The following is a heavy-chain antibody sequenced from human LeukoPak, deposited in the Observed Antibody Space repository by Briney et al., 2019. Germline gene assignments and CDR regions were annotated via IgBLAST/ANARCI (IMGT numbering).Heavy chain of an antibody. CDR2: IIPIFGTA. CDR1: GGTFSSYA. J-gene: IGHJ4*02. Sequence: SVKVSCKASGGTFSSYAISWVRQAPGQGLEWMGRIIPIFGTANYAQKFQGRVTITTDESTSTAYMELSSLRSEDTAVYYCARFGGYSYGRGGHVYYFDYWGQGTLVTVSS. CDR3: ARFGGYSYGRGGHVYYFDY. V-gene: IGHV1-69*05. D-gene: IGHD5-18*01.